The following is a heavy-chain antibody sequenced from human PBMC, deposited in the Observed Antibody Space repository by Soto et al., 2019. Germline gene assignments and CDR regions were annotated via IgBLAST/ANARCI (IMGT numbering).Heavy chain of an antibody. Sequence: SVKVSCKASGFTFTSSAVQWVRQARGQRLEWIGWIVVGSGNTNYAQKFQERVTITRDMSTSTAYMELSSLRSEDTAVYYCAAINYYYDSSGYQYYFDYWGQGTMVTVYS. CDR1: GFTFTSSA. V-gene: IGHV1-58*01. J-gene: IGHJ4*02. CDR2: IVVGSGNT. D-gene: IGHD3-22*01. CDR3: AAINYYYDSSGYQYYFDY.